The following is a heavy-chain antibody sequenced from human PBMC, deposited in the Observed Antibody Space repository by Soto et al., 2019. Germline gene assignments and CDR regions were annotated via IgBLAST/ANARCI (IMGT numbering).Heavy chain of an antibody. CDR2: IYWDDAK. CDR3: AHKGGGDRILDY. CDR1: GVSVITKRVF. D-gene: IGHD3-16*01. V-gene: IGHV2-5*02. J-gene: IGHJ4*02. Sequence: SVPTLVHPRQTLTLTCTFSGVSVITKRVFVCWIRQPPGKAPEWLAVIYWDDAKEYSPSLKSRLTITKDTSKNQVVLTMTNMDPVDTATYFCAHKGGGDRILDYWGQGTLVTVS.